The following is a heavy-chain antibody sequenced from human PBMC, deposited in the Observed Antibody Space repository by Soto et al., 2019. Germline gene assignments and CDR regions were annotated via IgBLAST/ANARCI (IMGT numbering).Heavy chain of an antibody. Sequence: ASVKVSGKVSGYTLTELSMHWVRQAPGKGLEWMGGFDPEGGETIYAQKFQGRVTMTEDTSTDTAYMELSSLRSEDTAVYYCATHDYGDYGLDYWGQGTLVTVSS. CDR2: FDPEGGET. CDR3: ATHDYGDYGLDY. J-gene: IGHJ4*02. CDR1: GYTLTELS. D-gene: IGHD4-17*01. V-gene: IGHV1-24*01.